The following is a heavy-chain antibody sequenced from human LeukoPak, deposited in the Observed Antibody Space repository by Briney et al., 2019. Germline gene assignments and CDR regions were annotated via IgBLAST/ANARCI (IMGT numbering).Heavy chain of an antibody. V-gene: IGHV3-48*04. J-gene: IGHJ4*02. Sequence: GGSLRLSCAASGFTFSSYSMNWVRQAPGKGLEWVSYISSSSSTIYYADSVKGRFTISRDNAKNSLYLQMNSLRAEDTAVYYCARGTPQVWWLSLGVDYWGQGTLVTVSS. CDR3: ARGTPQVWWLSLGVDY. CDR1: GFTFSSYS. CDR2: ISSSSSTI. D-gene: IGHD5-12*01.